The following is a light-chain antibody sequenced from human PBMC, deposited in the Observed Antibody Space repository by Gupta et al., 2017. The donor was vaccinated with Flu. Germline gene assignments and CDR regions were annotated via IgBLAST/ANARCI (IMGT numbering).Light chain of an antibody. CDR3: CSYAGSYTGV. CDR2: DVT. J-gene: IGLJ3*02. V-gene: IGLV2-11*01. Sequence: QSALTQPRSVSGSPGQSVTISCTGTSSDVGGFDYVSWYQHQPGKVPKLMIFDVTERPSGVPDRFSGSKSGNTASLAISGLQAEDEADYYCCSYAGSYTGVFGGGTKLTVL. CDR1: SSDVGGFDY.